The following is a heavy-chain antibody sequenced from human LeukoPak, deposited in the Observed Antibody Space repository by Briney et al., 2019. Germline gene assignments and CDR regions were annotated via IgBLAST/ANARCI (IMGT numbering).Heavy chain of an antibody. Sequence: GGSLRLSCAASGFTFSSYAMSWVRQAPGKGLEWVSSTNNGGSSTHYADSVKGRFTISRDNSKNTLYLQLNSVTAEDTAVYYCAKNYYYGLDVWGRGTTVAFSS. CDR2: TNNGGSST. CDR1: GFTFSSYA. J-gene: IGHJ6*02. CDR3: AKNYYYGLDV. V-gene: IGHV3-23*01.